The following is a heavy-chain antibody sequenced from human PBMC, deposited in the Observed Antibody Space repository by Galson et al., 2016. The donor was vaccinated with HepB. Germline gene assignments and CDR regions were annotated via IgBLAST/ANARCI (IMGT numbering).Heavy chain of an antibody. D-gene: IGHD2-2*01. V-gene: IGHV3-15*01. J-gene: IGHJ4*02. CDR1: GFTFSNAW. CDR3: TTSAPAANLDY. Sequence: SLRLSCAASGFTFSNAWMSWVRQAPGKGLEWVGRSKSKADGGTTDYAELVKGRFTISRDDSKNTLYLQMNSLKTEDTAVYYCTTSAPAANLDYWGQGTLVTVSS. CDR2: SKSKADGGTT.